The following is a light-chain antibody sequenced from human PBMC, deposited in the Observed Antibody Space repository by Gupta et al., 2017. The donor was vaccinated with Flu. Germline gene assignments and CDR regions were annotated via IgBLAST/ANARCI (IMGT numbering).Light chain of an antibody. CDR3: QQSYSSWT. J-gene: IGKJ1*01. V-gene: IGKV4-1*01. CDR1: QSVLNSSNNSNK. Sequence: INCKSSQSVLNSSNNSNKFAWYQQKPGQPPKLLVYWASTWESGVPDRFSGSGSGTDFTLTISSLQAEDVAVYYCQQSYSSWTFGQGTKVEIK. CDR2: WAS.